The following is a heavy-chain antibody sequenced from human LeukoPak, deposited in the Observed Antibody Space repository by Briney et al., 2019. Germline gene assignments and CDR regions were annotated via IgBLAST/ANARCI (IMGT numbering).Heavy chain of an antibody. CDR2: MNPNSGNT. CDR1: GYMFTSYD. J-gene: IGHJ4*02. V-gene: IGHV1-8*01. D-gene: IGHD2-15*01. CDR3: ARVFCSGGDCYCYFDY. Sequence: GASVKVSCKASGYMFTSYDINWVRQAPGQGLEWMGWMNPNSGNTGFGQKFQGRVTMTRDTSISTAYMELSSLRSEDTAVYYCARVFCSGGDCYCYFDYWGQGTLVTVSS.